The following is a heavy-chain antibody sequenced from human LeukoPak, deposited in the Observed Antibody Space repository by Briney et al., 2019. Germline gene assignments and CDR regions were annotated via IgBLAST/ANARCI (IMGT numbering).Heavy chain of an antibody. CDR1: GFTFGDYA. V-gene: IGHV3-49*04. J-gene: IGHJ4*02. Sequence: PGGSLRLSCTASGFTFGDYAMSWVRQAPGKGLEWVGFIRSKAYGGTTEYAASVKGRFTISRDDSKSIAYLQMNSLKTEDTAVYYCTRDGGKVDGIQLWSYFDYWGQGTLVTVSS. CDR3: TRDGGKVDGIQLWSYFDY. D-gene: IGHD5-18*01. CDR2: IRSKAYGGTT.